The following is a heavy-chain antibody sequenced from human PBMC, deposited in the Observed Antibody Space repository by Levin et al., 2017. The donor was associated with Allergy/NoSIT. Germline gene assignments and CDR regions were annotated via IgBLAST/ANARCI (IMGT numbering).Heavy chain of an antibody. D-gene: IGHD2-2*01. CDR1: GYSFTSYW. CDR3: ARRARGYCSSTTCHFDY. J-gene: IGHJ4*02. CDR2: IYPGDSDT. V-gene: IGHV5-51*01. Sequence: RGESLKISCKGSGYSFTSYWIGWVRQMPGKGLEWMGIIYPGDSDTRYSPSFQGQVTISADKSINTAYLQWSSLKASDTAMYYCARRARGYCSSTTCHFDYWGQGTLVTVSS.